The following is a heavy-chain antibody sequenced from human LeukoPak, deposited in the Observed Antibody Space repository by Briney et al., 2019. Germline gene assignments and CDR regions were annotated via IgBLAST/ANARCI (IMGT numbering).Heavy chain of an antibody. V-gene: IGHV4-59*02. J-gene: IGHJ4*02. D-gene: IGHD3-9*01. Sequence: SETLSLTCTVSGGPVSGYYWNWIRQPPGKGLEWIGYIYYNGRTNYNPSLKSRVTISVDTSKNQFSLKLSSVTVADTAVYYCAGTRYFDWLLPELDYWGQGSLVTVSS. CDR3: AGTRYFDWLLPELDY. CDR1: GGPVSGYY. CDR2: IYYNGRT.